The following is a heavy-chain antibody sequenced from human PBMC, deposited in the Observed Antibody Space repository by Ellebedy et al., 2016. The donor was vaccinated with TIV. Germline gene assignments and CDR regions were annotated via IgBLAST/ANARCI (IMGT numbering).Heavy chain of an antibody. Sequence: GESLKISCAASGFTVNNNYINWVRQAPGKGLEGVSVIYSGGGPHYADSVKGRFTISSDNSKNTVYLQMNSLGAEDTAVYYCARDLHASVYYYGMDVWGQGTTVTVSS. V-gene: IGHV3-66*01. CDR2: IYSGGGP. J-gene: IGHJ6*02. CDR3: ARDLHASVYYYGMDV. CDR1: GFTVNNNY.